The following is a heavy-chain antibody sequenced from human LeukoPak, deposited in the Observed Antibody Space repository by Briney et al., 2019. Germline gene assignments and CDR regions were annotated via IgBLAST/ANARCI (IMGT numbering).Heavy chain of an antibody. CDR2: ISNSGREI. V-gene: IGHV3-11*04. CDR1: GFTFSDSY. D-gene: IGHD7-27*01. CDR3: GRGHWGLDY. J-gene: IGHJ4*02. Sequence: GGSLRLSCAASGFTFSDSYMTWIRQAPGKGLEWVSYISNSGREINYADSVKGRFTISRDNAMSSLYLQMNSLRVEDTAVYYCGRGHWGLDYWGQGTLVTVSS.